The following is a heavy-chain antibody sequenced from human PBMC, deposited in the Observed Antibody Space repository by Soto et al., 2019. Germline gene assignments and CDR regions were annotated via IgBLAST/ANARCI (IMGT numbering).Heavy chain of an antibody. V-gene: IGHV3-23*01. CDR1: GSTCISDD. D-gene: IGHD6-19*01. J-gene: IGHJ4*02. CDR2: ISDSGGST. Sequence: GSLRLSCVVSGSTCISDDISWVRQAPGRGLEWVSGISDSGGSTYYADSVKGRFTISRDNAKNTLDLQMKSLRVEDTALYYCAKAGGWRLAVAAVLAYRGTGTPVPVSS. CDR3: AKAGGWRLAVAAVLAY.